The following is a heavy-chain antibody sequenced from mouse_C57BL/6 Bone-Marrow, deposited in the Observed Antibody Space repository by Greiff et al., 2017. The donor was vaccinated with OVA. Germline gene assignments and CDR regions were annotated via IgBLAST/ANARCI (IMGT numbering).Heavy chain of an antibody. CDR1: GYTFTSYW. CDR2: IDPSDSYT. Sequence: VQLQQPGAELVKPGASVKLSCKASGYTFTSYWMQWVKPRPGQGLEWIGEIDPSDSYTNYNQKFKGKATLTVDTSSSTAYMQLSSLTSEDSAVYYCAREGRLLLFFDYWGQGTTLTVSS. J-gene: IGHJ2*01. V-gene: IGHV1-50*01. CDR3: AREGRLLLFFDY. D-gene: IGHD1-1*01.